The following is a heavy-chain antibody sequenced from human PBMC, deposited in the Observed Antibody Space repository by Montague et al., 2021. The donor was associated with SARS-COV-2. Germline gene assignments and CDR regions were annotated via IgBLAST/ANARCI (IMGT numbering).Heavy chain of an antibody. CDR1: GGSISSYY. J-gene: IGHJ6*02. V-gene: IGHV4-59*01. D-gene: IGHD6-19*01. CDR3: ARGLSRYSSGKNPFLHSEMAV. CDR2: IYYSGST. Sequence: SETLSLTCTVSGGSISSYYWSWIRQPPGKGLEWIGYIYYSGSTNYNPSLKSRVTISVDTSKNKFSLKLSSGTAADTAVYYCARGLSRYSSGKNPFLHSEMAVWGQGTTVTVSS.